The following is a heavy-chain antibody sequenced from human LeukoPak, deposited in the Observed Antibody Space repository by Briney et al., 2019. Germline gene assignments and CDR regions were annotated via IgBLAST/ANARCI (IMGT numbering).Heavy chain of an antibody. CDR2: ISSSSSYI. CDR3: ARVGSITMVRGVIPYFDY. Sequence: GGSLRLSCAASGFTFSSYSMNWVRQAPGKGLEWVSSISSSSSYIYYADSVKGRFTISRDNAKNSLYLQMNSLRAEDTAVYYCARVGSITMVRGVIPYFDYWGQGTLVTVSS. D-gene: IGHD3-10*01. J-gene: IGHJ4*02. CDR1: GFTFSSYS. V-gene: IGHV3-21*01.